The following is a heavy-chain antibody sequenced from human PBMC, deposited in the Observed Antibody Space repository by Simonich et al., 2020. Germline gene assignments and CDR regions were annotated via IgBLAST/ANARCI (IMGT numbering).Heavy chain of an antibody. J-gene: IGHJ4*02. Sequence: QVQLVQSGAEVKKPGASVKVSCKASGYTFTSYGISWVRQAPGKGLEWMGGINPINGNTNYARKLQGRFTITTDTSTSTAYMELRSLRSDDTAVYYCARASRGTWWYYYFDYWGQGTLVTVSS. D-gene: IGHD2-15*01. CDR2: INPINGNT. V-gene: IGHV1-18*01. CDR1: GYTFTSYG. CDR3: ARASRGTWWYYYFDY.